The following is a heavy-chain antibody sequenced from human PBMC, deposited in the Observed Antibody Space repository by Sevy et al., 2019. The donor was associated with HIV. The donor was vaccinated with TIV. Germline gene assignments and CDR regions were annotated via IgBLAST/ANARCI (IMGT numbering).Heavy chain of an antibody. CDR2: ISGSGGRT. V-gene: IGHV3-23*01. J-gene: IGHJ4*02. D-gene: IGHD2-8*01. CDR1: GFTFRSHA. Sequence: GGSLRLSCAASGFTFRSHAMTWVRQAPGKGLEWVAGISGSGGRTDYADPVKGSSTISRINTKNTLSLQMKGLRAEATARAYCAEWAGSEGQEWYGPLDHWGQGTLVTVSS. CDR3: AEWAGSEGQEWYGPLDH.